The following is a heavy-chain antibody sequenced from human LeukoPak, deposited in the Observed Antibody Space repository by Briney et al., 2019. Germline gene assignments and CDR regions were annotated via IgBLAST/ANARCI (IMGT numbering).Heavy chain of an antibody. CDR3: ARAPGGSYYSFDYYYYMDV. CDR2: MNPNSGNT. J-gene: IGHJ6*03. CDR1: GYTSTSYD. V-gene: IGHV1-8*03. D-gene: IGHD1-26*01. Sequence: ASVKVSCKASGYTSTSYDINWVRQATGQGLEWMGWMNPNSGNTGYAQKFQGRVTITRNTSISTAYMELSSLRSEDTAVYYCARAPGGSYYSFDYYYYMDVWGKGTTVTVSS.